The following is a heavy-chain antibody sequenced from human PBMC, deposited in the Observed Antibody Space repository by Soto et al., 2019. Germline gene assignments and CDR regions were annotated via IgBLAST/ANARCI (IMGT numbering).Heavy chain of an antibody. J-gene: IGHJ4*02. CDR1: GFTFSSYA. CDR3: ARVQGWKGDWYFDY. D-gene: IGHD1-1*01. V-gene: IGHV3-64*01. Sequence: EVQLVESGGGLVQPGGSLRLSCAASGFTFSSYAMHWVRQAPGKGLEYVSAISSNGGSTYYANSVKGRFTISRDNSKNTLYLQMGSLRAEDMAVYYCARVQGWKGDWYFDYWGQGTLVTVSS. CDR2: ISSNGGST.